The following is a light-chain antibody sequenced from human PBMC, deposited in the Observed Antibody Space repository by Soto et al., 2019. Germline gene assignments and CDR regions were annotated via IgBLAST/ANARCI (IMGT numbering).Light chain of an antibody. Sequence: DIQMTQSPSSVSASVGDRVTITCRASQDISNLLAWYQQTPGKAPKLLIYAASSLQSGVPSRFSGSGSGTDFTLTISSLQPEDFATYYCQQANSFPLTFGPGTKVDMK. V-gene: IGKV1-12*01. CDR1: QDISNL. J-gene: IGKJ3*01. CDR3: QQANSFPLT. CDR2: AAS.